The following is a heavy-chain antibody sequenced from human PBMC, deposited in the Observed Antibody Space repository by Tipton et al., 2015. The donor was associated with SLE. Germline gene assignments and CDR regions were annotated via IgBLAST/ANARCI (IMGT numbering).Heavy chain of an antibody. Sequence: LRLSCAVYGGSFSGYYWSWIRQPAGKGLEWIGYIYTSGSTNYNPSLKSRVTISVDTSKNQFSLKLSSVTAADTAVYYCARTGILTLFDYWGQGTLVTVSS. CDR1: GGSFSGYY. CDR3: ARTGILTLFDY. J-gene: IGHJ4*02. V-gene: IGHV4-4*09. CDR2: IYTSGST. D-gene: IGHD4-23*01.